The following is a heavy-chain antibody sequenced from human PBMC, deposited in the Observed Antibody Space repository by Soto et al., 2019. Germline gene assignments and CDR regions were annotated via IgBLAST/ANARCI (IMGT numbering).Heavy chain of an antibody. CDR3: ARATSAGNGRRVDV. J-gene: IGHJ6*02. CDR1: GYTFTTYY. D-gene: IGHD6-13*01. CDR2: INPSGGST. V-gene: IGHV1-46*01. Sequence: QVQLVQSGTEVKEPGASVSLSCKASGYTFTTYYIHWVRQAPGQGLEWMGMINPSGGSTTYAQNCQGRVTLTRETSTSTVYMDLNSLRSDDTAVYYCARATSAGNGRRVDVWGQGTTVTVSS.